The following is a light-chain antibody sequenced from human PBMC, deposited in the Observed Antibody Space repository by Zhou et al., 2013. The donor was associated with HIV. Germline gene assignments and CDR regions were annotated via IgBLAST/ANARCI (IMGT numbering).Light chain of an antibody. CDR3: QQANSFLFT. V-gene: IGKV1-39*01. CDR2: AAS. CDR1: QSISSY. Sequence: DIQMTQSPSSLSASVRDRVTITCRTSQSISSYLNWYQQKPGKAPKLLIYAASSLQSGVPSRFSGSGSGTDFTLTISSLQPEDFATYYCQQANSFLFTFGGGTKVEVK. J-gene: IGKJ4*01.